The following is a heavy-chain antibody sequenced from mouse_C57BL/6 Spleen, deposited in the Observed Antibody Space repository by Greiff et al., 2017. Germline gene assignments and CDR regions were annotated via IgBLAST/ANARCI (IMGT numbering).Heavy chain of an antibody. Sequence: QVQLQQPGAELVKPGASVKLSCKASGYTFTSYWMQWVKQRPGQGLEWIGEIDPSDSYTNYNQKFKGKATLTVDTSSSTAYMQLSSLTSEDSAVYYCARPYYSNYGYFDVWGTGTTVTVSS. CDR2: IDPSDSYT. D-gene: IGHD2-5*01. CDR3: ARPYYSNYGYFDV. J-gene: IGHJ1*03. V-gene: IGHV1-50*01. CDR1: GYTFTSYW.